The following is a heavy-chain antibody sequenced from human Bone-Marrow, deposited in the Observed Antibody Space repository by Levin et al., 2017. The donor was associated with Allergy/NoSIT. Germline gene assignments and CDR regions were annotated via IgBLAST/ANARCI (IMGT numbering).Heavy chain of an antibody. CDR1: GFTFSSYA. J-gene: IGHJ4*02. Sequence: PGESLKISCAASGFTFSSYAMHWVRQAPGKGLEWVAVISYDGSNKYYADSVKGRFTISRDNSKNTLYLQMNSLRAEDTAVYYCARNSIAVVGRVFYFDYWGQGTLVTVSS. CDR3: ARNSIAVVGRVFYFDY. CDR2: ISYDGSNK. V-gene: IGHV3-30-3*01. D-gene: IGHD6-19*01.